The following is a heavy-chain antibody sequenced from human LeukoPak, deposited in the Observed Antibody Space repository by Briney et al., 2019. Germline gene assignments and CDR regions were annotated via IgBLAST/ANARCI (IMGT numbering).Heavy chain of an antibody. Sequence: TGGSLRLSCAASGFTFSSYAMSWVRQAPGKGLEWVSAISGSGGSTYYADSVKGRFTISRDNSKNTLYLQMNSLRAEDTAVYYCAKDASTVTTFDRGYYFDYWGQGTLVTVSS. CDR2: ISGSGGST. CDR1: GFTFSSYA. CDR3: AKDASTVTTFDRGYYFDY. V-gene: IGHV3-23*01. J-gene: IGHJ4*02. D-gene: IGHD4-11*01.